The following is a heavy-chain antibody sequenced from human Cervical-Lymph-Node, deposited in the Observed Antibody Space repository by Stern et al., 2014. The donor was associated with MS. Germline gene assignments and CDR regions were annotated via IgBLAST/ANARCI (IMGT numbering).Heavy chain of an antibody. J-gene: IGHJ4*02. CDR3: ARVSYDFWSGYYAFDY. D-gene: IGHD3-3*01. CDR1: GGSISSGGYY. Sequence: QVQLQESGPGLVKPSQTLSLTCTVSGGSISSGGYYWSWIRQHPGKGLEWIGYIYYSGSTYYNPSLKSRVTISVDTSKNHFSLKLSSVTAADTAVYYCARVSYDFWSGYYAFDYWGQGTLVTVSS. CDR2: IYYSGST. V-gene: IGHV4-31*03.